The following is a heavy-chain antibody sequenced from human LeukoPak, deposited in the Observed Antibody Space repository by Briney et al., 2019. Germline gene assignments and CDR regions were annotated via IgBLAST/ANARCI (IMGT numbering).Heavy chain of an antibody. J-gene: IGHJ5*02. CDR1: GGPISSYY. V-gene: IGHV4-4*09. CDR3: ARQIVVAPATMGFVGYNWFDP. CDR2: ISASGST. D-gene: IGHD2-2*01. Sequence: SETLSLTCTVSGGPISSYYWSWIRQPPGKGLEWVGYISASGSTNYNPSLKSRVTISVDTSKNQFSLKLSSVTAADTAVYYCARQIVVAPATMGFVGYNWFDPWGQGTLVTVSS.